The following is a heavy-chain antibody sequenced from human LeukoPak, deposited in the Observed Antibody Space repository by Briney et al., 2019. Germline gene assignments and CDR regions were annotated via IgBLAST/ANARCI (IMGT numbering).Heavy chain of an antibody. Sequence: SETLSLTCAVYGGSFSGYYWSWIRQPPGKGLEWIGKINHSGSTNYNPSLKSRVTISVDTSKNQFSLKLSSVTAADTAVYYCARVAYYYDSSGYHDAFDIWGQGTMVTVSS. V-gene: IGHV4-34*01. D-gene: IGHD3-22*01. CDR3: ARVAYYYDSSGYHDAFDI. CDR2: INHSGST. CDR1: GGSFSGYY. J-gene: IGHJ3*02.